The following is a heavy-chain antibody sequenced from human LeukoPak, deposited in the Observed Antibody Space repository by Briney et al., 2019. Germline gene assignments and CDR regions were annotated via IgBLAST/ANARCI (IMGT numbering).Heavy chain of an antibody. CDR2: ISRSSSYI. Sequence: GGSLRLSCAASGFTFSSYSMNWVRQAPGKGLEWVSSISRSSSYIYYADSVKGRFTISRDNAKNSLYLQMNSLRAEDTAVYYCARAPTYCGGDCYDDAFDIWGQGTMVTVSS. CDR3: ARAPTYCGGDCYDDAFDI. V-gene: IGHV3-21*01. D-gene: IGHD2-21*02. CDR1: GFTFSSYS. J-gene: IGHJ3*02.